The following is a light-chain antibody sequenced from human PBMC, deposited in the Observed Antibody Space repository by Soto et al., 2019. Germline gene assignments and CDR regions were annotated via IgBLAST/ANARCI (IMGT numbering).Light chain of an antibody. CDR3: RSYAGSNSDWV. J-gene: IGLJ3*02. V-gene: IGLV2-8*01. CDR1: SSDVGGYNY. CDR2: EVS. Sequence: QSVLTQPPSASGSPGQSVTISCTGTSSDVGGYNYVSWYQQHPGKAPKLMIYEVSKRPSGVPDRFSGSKSGNTASLTVSGLQAEDEADYYCRSYAGSNSDWVFGGGTKLTVL.